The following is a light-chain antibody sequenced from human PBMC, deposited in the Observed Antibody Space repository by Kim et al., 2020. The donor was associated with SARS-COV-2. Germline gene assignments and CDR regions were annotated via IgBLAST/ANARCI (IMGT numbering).Light chain of an antibody. CDR3: QQYGSSYIT. CDR1: QSVSSTY. CDR2: GAS. V-gene: IGKV3-20*01. J-gene: IGKJ4*01. Sequence: EIVLTQSPGTLSLSPGESATLSCRASQSVSSTYLAWYQQKPGQAPRLLFYGASNRATGIPDRFSGSGSGTDFTLTISRLEPEDFAVFYCQQYGSSYITFAGGPKADLK.